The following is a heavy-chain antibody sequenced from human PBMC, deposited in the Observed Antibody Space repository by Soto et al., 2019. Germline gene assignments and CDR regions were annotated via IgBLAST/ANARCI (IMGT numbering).Heavy chain of an antibody. CDR3: AKDGRDSSSWGGHYYYGMDV. Sequence: EVQLLESGGGLVQPGGSLRLSCAASGFTFSSYAMSWVRQAPGKGLEWVSAISGSGGSTYYADSVKGRFTISRDNSKNTLYLQMNSLRAEDTAVYYCAKDGRDSSSWGGHYYYGMDVWGQGTTVTVSS. J-gene: IGHJ6*02. D-gene: IGHD6-13*01. CDR1: GFTFSSYA. V-gene: IGHV3-23*01. CDR2: ISGSGGST.